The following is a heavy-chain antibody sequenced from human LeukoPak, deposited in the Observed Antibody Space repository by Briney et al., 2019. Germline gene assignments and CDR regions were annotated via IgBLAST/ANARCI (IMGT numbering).Heavy chain of an antibody. CDR2: IYHSGST. CDR3: ARDPPDY. CDR1: GYSISSGYY. V-gene: IGHV4-38-2*02. Sequence: SETLSLTCAVSGYSISSGYYWGWIRQPPGKGLEWIGSIYHSGSTYYSPSLKSRVTISVDTSKNQFSLKLSSVTAADTAVYYCARDPPDYWGQGTLVTVSS. J-gene: IGHJ4*02.